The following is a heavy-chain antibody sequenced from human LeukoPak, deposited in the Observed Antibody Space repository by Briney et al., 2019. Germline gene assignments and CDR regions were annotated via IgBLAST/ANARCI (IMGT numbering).Heavy chain of an antibody. Sequence: ASVKLSCNASGYTVTIYGISWVRQAPGQRLEWMGWSSGDNGDTNYAQKLQGRVTMTTDTSTSTTYMELRSLRYDATAVYYCARDRYGVRSGSCDYWGQGTLVTVSS. D-gene: IGHD1-26*01. V-gene: IGHV1-18*01. CDR3: ARDRYGVRSGSCDY. CDR1: GYTVTIYG. CDR2: SSGDNGDT. J-gene: IGHJ4*02.